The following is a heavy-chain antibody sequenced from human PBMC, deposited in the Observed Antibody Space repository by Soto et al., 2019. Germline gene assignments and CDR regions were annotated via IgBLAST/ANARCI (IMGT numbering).Heavy chain of an antibody. Sequence: QVQLQESGPGLVKPSETLSLTCTVSGDSIGNYYWSWIRQPPGKGLEWIGYIYYSGSTNYNPSLKGRVTISVDTAKNQFSLKLNSVTAADTAVYYCARHLWVGTSWYLGAFDIWGQGTMVTVSS. CDR2: IYYSGST. CDR3: ARHLWVGTSWYLGAFDI. J-gene: IGHJ3*02. V-gene: IGHV4-59*08. D-gene: IGHD6-13*01. CDR1: GDSIGNYY.